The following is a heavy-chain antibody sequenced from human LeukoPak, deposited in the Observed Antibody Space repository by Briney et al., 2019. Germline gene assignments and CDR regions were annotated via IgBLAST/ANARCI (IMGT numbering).Heavy chain of an antibody. CDR2: ISSSSSYI. V-gene: IGHV3-21*01. Sequence: GSLRLSCAASGFTFSSYSMHWVRPAPGKGLEWVSSISSSSSYIYYADSVKGRFTISRDNAKNSLYLQMNSLRAEDTAVYYCARDYVDTAMVTAYWGQGTLVTVSS. D-gene: IGHD5-18*01. CDR3: ARDYVDTAMVTAY. J-gene: IGHJ4*02. CDR1: GFTFSSYS.